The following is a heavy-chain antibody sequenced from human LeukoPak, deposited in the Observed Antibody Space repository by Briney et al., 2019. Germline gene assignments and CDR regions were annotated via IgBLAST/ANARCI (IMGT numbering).Heavy chain of an antibody. CDR2: ISSSGSTI. CDR3: TRVGLLWFGELFGQDNWFDP. CDR1: GFTFSDYY. Sequence: PGGSLRLSCAASGFTFSDYYMSWIRQAPGKGLERVSYISSSGSTIYYADSVKGRFTISRDNAKNSLYLQMNSLKTEDTAVYYCTRVGLLWFGELFGQDNWFDPWGQGTLVTVSS. D-gene: IGHD3-10*01. J-gene: IGHJ5*02. V-gene: IGHV3-11*01.